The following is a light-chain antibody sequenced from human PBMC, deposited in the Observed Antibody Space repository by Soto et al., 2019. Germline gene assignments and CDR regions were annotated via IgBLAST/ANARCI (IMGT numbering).Light chain of an antibody. CDR3: QQSYRTPT. V-gene: IGKV1-39*01. CDR2: ATS. CDR1: QGIRND. J-gene: IGKJ5*01. Sequence: DIQMTQSPSSLSASVGDRVTITCRASQGIRNDLGWYQQKPGKAPKRLIYATSSLESGVPSRFSGSGSGTDYTLTISSLQPEDFATYYCQQSYRTPTFGQGTRLEIK.